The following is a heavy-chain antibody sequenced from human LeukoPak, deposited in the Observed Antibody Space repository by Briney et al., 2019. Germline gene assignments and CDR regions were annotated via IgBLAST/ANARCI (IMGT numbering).Heavy chain of an antibody. D-gene: IGHD1-26*01. V-gene: IGHV3-30-3*01. Sequence: PGKSLRLSCAASGFTFSRYAVHWVRQAPGKGLEWVGVISFDGNSQYYADSVKGRFIISRDNSKNTMYLRMNSLRDEDTAVYYCARGDTGTHSHFDYWGQGILVTVSS. CDR3: ARGDTGTHSHFDY. CDR2: ISFDGNSQ. J-gene: IGHJ4*02. CDR1: GFTFSRYA.